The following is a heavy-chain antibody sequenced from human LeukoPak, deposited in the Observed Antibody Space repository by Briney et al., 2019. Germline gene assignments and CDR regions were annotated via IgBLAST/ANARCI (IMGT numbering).Heavy chain of an antibody. D-gene: IGHD6-13*01. V-gene: IGHV1-8*03. Sequence: ASVTVSCKASGYTFTSYDINWVRQAAGQGLEWMGWMNPNSSNTGYAQKFQGRVTTTRNTSISTAYMELSSLRSEDTAVYYCARVAGAIAAAGRAYYYYMDVWGKGTTVTVSS. CDR2: MNPNSSNT. CDR1: GYTFTSYD. CDR3: ARVAGAIAAAGRAYYYYMDV. J-gene: IGHJ6*03.